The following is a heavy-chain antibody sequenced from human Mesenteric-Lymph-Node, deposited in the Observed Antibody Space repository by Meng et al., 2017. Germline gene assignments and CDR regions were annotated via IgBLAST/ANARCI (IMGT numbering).Heavy chain of an antibody. D-gene: IGHD6-19*01. CDR1: GGSFSGYY. V-gene: IGHV4-34*01. CDR3: ARGTTRTLIAVAGDYYFDY. Sequence: SQTLSLTCAVYGGSFSGYYWSWIRQPPGKGLEWIGEINHSGSTNYNPSLKSRVTISVDTSKNQFSLKLSSVTAADTAVYYCARGTTRTLIAVAGDYYFDYWGQGTLVTVSS. J-gene: IGHJ4*02. CDR2: INHSGST.